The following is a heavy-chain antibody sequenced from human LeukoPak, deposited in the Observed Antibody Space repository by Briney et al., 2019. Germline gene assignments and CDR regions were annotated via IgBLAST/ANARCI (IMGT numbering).Heavy chain of an antibody. V-gene: IGHV3-23*01. D-gene: IGHD1-1*01. CDR2: ISGSGGST. Sequence: PGGSLRLPCAASGFTFSSYAMSWVRQAPGKGLEWVSAISGSGGSTYYADSVKGRFTISRDNSKNTLYLQMNSLRAEDTAVYYCAKPRSPSYNWNDVGTDAFDIWGQGTMVTVSS. CDR3: AKPRSPSYNWNDVGTDAFDI. J-gene: IGHJ3*02. CDR1: GFTFSSYA.